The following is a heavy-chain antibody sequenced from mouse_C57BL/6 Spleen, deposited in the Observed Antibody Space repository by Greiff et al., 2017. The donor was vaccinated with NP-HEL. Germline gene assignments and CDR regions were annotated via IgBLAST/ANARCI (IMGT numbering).Heavy chain of an antibody. CDR1: GYSITSGYG. Sequence: EVKVEESGPGLVKPSQSLSLTCTVTGYSITSGYGWNWIRQFPGNKLEWMGYISYSGSTNYNPSLKSRISITRDPSKNQFFLQLNSVTTEDTATYYCARTARIKYWGQGTTLTVSS. D-gene: IGHD1-2*01. J-gene: IGHJ2*01. CDR2: ISYSGST. CDR3: ARTARIKY. V-gene: IGHV3-2*02.